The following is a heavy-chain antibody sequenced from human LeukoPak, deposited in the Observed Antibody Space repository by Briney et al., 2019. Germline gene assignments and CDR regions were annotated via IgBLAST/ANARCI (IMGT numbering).Heavy chain of an antibody. Sequence: QSGGSLRLSCAASGFTFSIYWMSWVRQAPGRGLEWVANINQDGSEKYYVDSVKGRFTISRDNAKNSLCLQMNSLRAEDTAVYYCAKDRTTTVVPEYFQHWGQGTLVTVSP. D-gene: IGHD4-23*01. CDR3: AKDRTTTVVPEYFQH. J-gene: IGHJ1*01. CDR1: GFTFSIYW. CDR2: INQDGSEK. V-gene: IGHV3-7*01.